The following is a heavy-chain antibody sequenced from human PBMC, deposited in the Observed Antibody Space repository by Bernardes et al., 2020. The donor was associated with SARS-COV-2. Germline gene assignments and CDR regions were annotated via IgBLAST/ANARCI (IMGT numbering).Heavy chain of an antibody. Sequence: GGSLRLSCAASGFTFSSYSMNWVRQAPGKGLEWVSYISSSSSTIYYADSVKGRFTISRDNAKNSLYLQMNSLRAEDTAVYYCARMWWSARIGAFDIWGQGTMVTVSS. CDR1: GFTFSSYS. J-gene: IGHJ3*02. CDR2: ISSSSSTI. V-gene: IGHV3-48*01. D-gene: IGHD2-21*01. CDR3: ARMWWSARIGAFDI.